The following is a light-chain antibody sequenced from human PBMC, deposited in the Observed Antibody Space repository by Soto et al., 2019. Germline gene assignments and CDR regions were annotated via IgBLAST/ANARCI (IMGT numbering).Light chain of an antibody. CDR3: ASWDDRLKRYV. Sequence: QSVLTQPPSVSGTPGQSVIISCSGSRSNIGSNSVNWYQQLPGTAPKLLIYINDQRPSGVPDRFSGSTSGTSVSLAISGLQYEDEADYYCASWDDRLKRYVFGNGTKVTVL. J-gene: IGLJ1*01. CDR1: RSNIGSNS. V-gene: IGLV1-44*01. CDR2: IND.